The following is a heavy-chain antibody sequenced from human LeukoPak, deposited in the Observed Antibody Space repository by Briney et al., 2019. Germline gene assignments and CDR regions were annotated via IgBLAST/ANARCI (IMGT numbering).Heavy chain of an antibody. Sequence: PSETLSLTCTVSGGSISSYYWSWIRQPAGKGLERIGRIYTSGSTNYNPSLKSRVTMSVDTSKNQFSLKLSSVTAADTAVYYCARDRPGIVGASDAFDIWGQGTMVTVSS. J-gene: IGHJ3*02. V-gene: IGHV4-4*07. CDR3: ARDRPGIVGASDAFDI. D-gene: IGHD1-26*01. CDR2: IYTSGST. CDR1: GGSISSYY.